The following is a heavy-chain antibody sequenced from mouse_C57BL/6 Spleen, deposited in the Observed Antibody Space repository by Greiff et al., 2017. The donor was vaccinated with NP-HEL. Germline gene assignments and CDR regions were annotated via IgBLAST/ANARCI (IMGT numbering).Heavy chain of an antibody. CDR2: IDPSDSYT. V-gene: IGHV1-69*01. J-gene: IGHJ1*03. CDR1: GYTFTSYW. CDR3: ARSPPSGGIDWYFDV. Sequence: QVQLQQPGAELVMPGASVKLSCKASGYTFTSYWMHWVKQRPGQGLEWIGEIDPSDSYTNYNQKFKGKSTLTVDKSSSTAYMQLSSLTSEDSAVYYCARSPPSGGIDWYFDVWGTGTTVTVSS.